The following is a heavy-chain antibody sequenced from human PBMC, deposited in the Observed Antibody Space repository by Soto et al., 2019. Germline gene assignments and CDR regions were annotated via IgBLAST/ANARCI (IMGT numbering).Heavy chain of an antibody. CDR2: IYATGTT. Sequence: LSLTCTVSGASISGFYWSWIRKSAGKGLEWIGRIYATGTTDYNPSLKSRVMMSVDTSKKQFSLKLRSVTAADTAVYYCARDGTKTLRDWFDPWGQGISVTVSS. CDR1: GASISGFY. V-gene: IGHV4-4*07. D-gene: IGHD1-1*01. CDR3: ARDGTKTLRDWFDP. J-gene: IGHJ5*02.